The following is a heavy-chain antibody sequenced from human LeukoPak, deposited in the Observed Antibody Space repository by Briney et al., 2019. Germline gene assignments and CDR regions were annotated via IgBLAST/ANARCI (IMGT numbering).Heavy chain of an antibody. Sequence: SETLSLTCTVSGGSIRSGDYYWSWIRQHPEKGLEWIVYIYYSGSSYYNPSLESQVTISVDTSKNQFSLKLSPVTAADTAVYYCARGPSGSQYYFDSWGQGTLVSVSS. CDR1: GGSIRSGDYY. V-gene: IGHV4-31*01. J-gene: IGHJ4*02. CDR3: ARGPSGSQYYFDS. D-gene: IGHD3-10*01. CDR2: IYYSGSS.